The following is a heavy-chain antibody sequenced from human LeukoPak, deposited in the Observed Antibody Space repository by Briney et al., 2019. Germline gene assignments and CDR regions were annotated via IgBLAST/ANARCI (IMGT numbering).Heavy chain of an antibody. Sequence: GGSLRLSCAAPGFTFNTYSMNWVRQAPGKGLEWVSSISSSSSYIYYADSVKGRFTISRDNAKNSLYLQMNSLRAEDTAVYYCARDLGRSGYYTIDAFDIWGQGTMVTVSS. CDR2: ISSSSSYI. V-gene: IGHV3-21*01. D-gene: IGHD3-22*01. CDR1: GFTFNTYS. CDR3: ARDLGRSGYYTIDAFDI. J-gene: IGHJ3*02.